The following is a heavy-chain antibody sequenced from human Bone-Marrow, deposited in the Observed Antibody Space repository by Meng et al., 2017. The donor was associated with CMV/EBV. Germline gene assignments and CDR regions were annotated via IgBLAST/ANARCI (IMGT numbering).Heavy chain of an antibody. CDR3: ARVDCSSTSCSDDAFDI. CDR2: ISSSSSTI. CDR1: GFTFSSYS. V-gene: IGHV3-48*01. J-gene: IGHJ3*02. D-gene: IGHD2-2*01. Sequence: GGSLRLSCAASGFTFSSYSMNWVRQAPGKGLEWVSYISSSSSTIYYADSVKGRFTISRDNSKNTLYLQMNSLRAEDTAVYYCARVDCSSTSCSDDAFDIWGQGTMVTVSS.